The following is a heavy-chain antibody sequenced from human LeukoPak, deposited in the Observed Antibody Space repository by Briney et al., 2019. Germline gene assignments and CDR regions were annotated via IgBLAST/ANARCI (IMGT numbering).Heavy chain of an antibody. J-gene: IGHJ4*02. V-gene: IGHV1-8*01. CDR2: VNPDNGNT. CDR3: ARGPRESSSSGY. D-gene: IGHD6-13*01. CDR1: GYRFTNFD. Sequence: ASVKISCKTSGYRFTNFDINWVRQAPGQGLEWMGWVNPDNGNTGYAQKFQGRVSMSGDTSISTAFMVLNSLRSDDTAVYFCARGPRESSSSGYWGQGTLVTVFS.